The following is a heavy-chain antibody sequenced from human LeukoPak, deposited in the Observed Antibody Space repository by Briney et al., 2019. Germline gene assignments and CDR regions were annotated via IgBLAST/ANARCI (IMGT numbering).Heavy chain of an antibody. CDR2: INHSGST. D-gene: IGHD3-9*01. CDR3: ARGPSELRYFDWLIVFDY. V-gene: IGHV4-34*01. CDR1: GGSFSGYY. Sequence: SETLSLTCAVYGGSFSGYYWSWIRQPPGKGLEWIGEINHSGSTNYNPSLKSRVTKSVDTSKNQFSLKLSSVTAADTAVYYCARGPSELRYFDWLIVFDYWGQGTLVTVSS. J-gene: IGHJ4*02.